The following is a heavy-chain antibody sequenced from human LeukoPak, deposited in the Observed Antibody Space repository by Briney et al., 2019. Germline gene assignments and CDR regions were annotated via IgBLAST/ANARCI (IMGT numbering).Heavy chain of an antibody. CDR3: ASNYYGSGSLDH. D-gene: IGHD3-10*01. CDR1: GGSMNNYY. Sequence: SETLSLTCSVSGGSMNNYYWSWIRQPPGKGMEYIGSIDYRGSTKYNPSLKSRVTILVDTSKNQFSLKVSSVTAADTAVYYCASNYYGSGSLDHWGQGNLVTVSS. J-gene: IGHJ4*02. CDR2: IDYRGST. V-gene: IGHV4-59*08.